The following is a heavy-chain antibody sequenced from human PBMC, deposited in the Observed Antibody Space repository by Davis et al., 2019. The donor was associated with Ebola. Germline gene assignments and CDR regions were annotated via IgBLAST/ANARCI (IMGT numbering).Heavy chain of an antibody. J-gene: IGHJ6*02. Sequence: SSSYIYYADSVKGRFTISRDNAKNSLYLQMNSLRAEDTAVYYCARDPTRTYYDFWSGSSDYYYGMDVWGQGTTVTASS. CDR2: SSSYI. CDR3: ARDPTRTYYDFWSGSSDYYYGMDV. D-gene: IGHD3-3*01. V-gene: IGHV3-21*01.